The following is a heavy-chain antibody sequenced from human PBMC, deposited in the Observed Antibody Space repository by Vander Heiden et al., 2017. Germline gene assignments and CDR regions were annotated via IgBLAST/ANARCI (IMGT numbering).Heavy chain of an antibody. CDR2: ISAYNGNT. CDR1: CYTFTSYG. V-gene: IGHV1-18*01. CDR3: AREYFSGYYPIYYYYGMDV. Sequence: QVQLVQSGAEVKKPGASVKVSCKAYCYTFTSYGISWVRQAPGQGLEWMGWISAYNGNTNYAQKLQGRVTMTTDTSTSTAYMELRSLRSDDTAVYYCAREYFSGYYPIYYYYGMDVWGQGTTVTVSS. D-gene: IGHD3-22*01. J-gene: IGHJ6*02.